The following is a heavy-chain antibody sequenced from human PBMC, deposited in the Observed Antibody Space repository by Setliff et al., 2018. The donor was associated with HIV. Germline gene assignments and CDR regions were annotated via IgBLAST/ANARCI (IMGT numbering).Heavy chain of an antibody. Sequence: GGSLRLSCAASGFTFSIYAMSWVRQAPGKGLEWVSSISDSGDSTYYADSVKGRFTISRDNSKNTLYLQMNSLRADDTAVYYCARDPGSSCWHPPTWWSWLDPWGQGTLVTVSS. V-gene: IGHV3-23*01. J-gene: IGHJ5*02. CDR3: ARDPGSSCWHPPTWWSWLDP. CDR1: GFTFSIYA. D-gene: IGHD6-13*01. CDR2: ISDSGDST.